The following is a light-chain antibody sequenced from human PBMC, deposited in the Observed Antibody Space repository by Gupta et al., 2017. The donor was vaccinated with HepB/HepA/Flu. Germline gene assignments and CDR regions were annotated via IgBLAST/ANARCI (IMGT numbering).Light chain of an antibody. CDR3: NFRDSSNNHLV. V-gene: IGLV3-19*01. J-gene: IGLJ2*01. CDR2: GKS. CDR1: SLRSYY. Sequence: SSELTQDPAVSVALGQTVRITCQGDSLRSYYATWFQQKPGQAPILVFYGKSNRPSGIPDRFSGSSSGDTASVTITGAQAEDEADYYCNFRDSSNNHLVFGGGTKLTVL.